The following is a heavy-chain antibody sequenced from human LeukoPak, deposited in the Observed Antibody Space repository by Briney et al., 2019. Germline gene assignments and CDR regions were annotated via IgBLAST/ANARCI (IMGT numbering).Heavy chain of an antibody. CDR1: GFTVSSNY. V-gene: IGHV3-53*01. J-gene: IGHJ3*02. D-gene: IGHD6-13*01. CDR2: IYSGGST. Sequence: GGSLRLSCAASGFTVSSNYMSWVRQAPGKGLEWVSVIYSGGSTYYADSVKGRFTISRDNSKNTLYLQMNSLRAEDTAVYYCASEYSSSWSDAFDIWGQGTMVTVSS. CDR3: ASEYSSSWSDAFDI.